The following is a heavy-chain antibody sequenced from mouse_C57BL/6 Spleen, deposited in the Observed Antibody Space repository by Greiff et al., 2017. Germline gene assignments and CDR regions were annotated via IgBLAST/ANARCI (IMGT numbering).Heavy chain of an antibody. CDR2: IYPRDGST. Sequence: QVHVKQSGPELVKPGASVKLSCKASGYTFTSYDINWVKQRPGQGLEWIGWIYPRDGSTKYNEKFKGKATLTVDTSSSTAYMELHSLTSEDSAVYFCARGDDYDVGYFDVWGTGTTVTVSS. V-gene: IGHV1-85*01. J-gene: IGHJ1*03. CDR1: GYTFTSYD. D-gene: IGHD2-4*01. CDR3: ARGDDYDVGYFDV.